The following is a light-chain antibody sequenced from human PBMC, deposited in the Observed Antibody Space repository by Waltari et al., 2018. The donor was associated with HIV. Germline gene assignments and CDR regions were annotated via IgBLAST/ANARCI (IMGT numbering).Light chain of an antibody. V-gene: IGKV1-NL1*01. CDR2: GTS. J-gene: IGKJ2*01. CDR1: QPISNS. Sequence: DVHMTQSPSSLSASVGDRVTITCRASQPISNSLAWYQQKPGKAPKPLVYGTSRVESGVPSRFSGSGSGTDYTLTISSLQPEDFASYYCQQYYSIPNTFGQGTKLEIK. CDR3: QQYYSIPNT.